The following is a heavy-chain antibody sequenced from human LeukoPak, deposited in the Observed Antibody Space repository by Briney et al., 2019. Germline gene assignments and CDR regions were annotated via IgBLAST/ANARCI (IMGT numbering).Heavy chain of an antibody. CDR2: ISSSSSYI. Sequence: GGSLRLSCAASGFTFSSYSMNWVRQAPGKGLEWVSSISSSSSYIYYADSVKGRFTISRDNAKNSLYLQMNSLRAEDTAVYYCGRDQGATNYFDYWGQGALVTVSS. CDR3: GRDQGATNYFDY. D-gene: IGHD1-26*01. V-gene: IGHV3-21*01. CDR1: GFTFSSYS. J-gene: IGHJ4*02.